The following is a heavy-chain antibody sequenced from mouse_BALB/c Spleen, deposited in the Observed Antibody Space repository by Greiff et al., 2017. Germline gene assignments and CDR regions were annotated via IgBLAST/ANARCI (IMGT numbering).Heavy chain of an antibody. CDR3: AGSYAMDY. D-gene: IGHD3-1*01. V-gene: IGHV2-5-1*01. J-gene: IGHJ4*01. CDR1: GFSLTSYG. CDR2: IWRGGST. Sequence: QVQLQQSGPSLVQPSQSLSITCTVSGFSLTSYGVHWVRQSPGKGLEWLGVIWRGGSTDYNAAVMSRLSITKDNSKSQVFFKMNSLQADDTAIYYSAGSYAMDYWGQGTSVTVSS.